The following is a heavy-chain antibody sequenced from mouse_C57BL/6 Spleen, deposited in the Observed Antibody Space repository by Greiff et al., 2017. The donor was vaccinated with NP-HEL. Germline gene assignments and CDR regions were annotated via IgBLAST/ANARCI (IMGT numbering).Heavy chain of an antibody. CDR2: IYPGNSDT. CDR1: GYTFTSYW. Sequence: EVQLQQSGTVLARPGASVKMSCKTSGYTFTSYWMHWVKQRPGQGLEWIGAIYPGNSDTSYNQKFKGKAKLTAVTSASTAYMELSSLTNEDSAVYYGTRRDSSGYFDYWGQGTTLPVSS. CDR3: TRRDSSGYFDY. D-gene: IGHD3-2*02. V-gene: IGHV1-5*01. J-gene: IGHJ2*01.